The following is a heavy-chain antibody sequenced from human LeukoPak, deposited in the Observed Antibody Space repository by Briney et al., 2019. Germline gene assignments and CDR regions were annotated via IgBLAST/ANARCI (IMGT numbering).Heavy chain of an antibody. CDR1: GYTFTSYD. D-gene: IGHD6-19*01. V-gene: IGHV1-8*03. J-gene: IGHJ4*02. Sequence: ASVKVSCKASGYTFTSYDINWVRQATGQGLEWMGWMNPDSGNTGYAQKFQGRVTITADKSTSTAYMELSSLRSEDTAVYYCASPLGHSSGWEFDYWGQGTLVSVSS. CDR3: ASPLGHSSGWEFDY. CDR2: MNPDSGNT.